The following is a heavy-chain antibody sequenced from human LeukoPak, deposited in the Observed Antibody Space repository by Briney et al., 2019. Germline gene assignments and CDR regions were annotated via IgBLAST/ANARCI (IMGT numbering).Heavy chain of an antibody. D-gene: IGHD4-17*01. J-gene: IGHJ3*02. CDR1: GGSISSSSYY. V-gene: IGHV4-39*02. CDR3: ARVTTVTTGSDI. CDR2: IYYSGST. Sequence: SETLSLTCTVSGGSISSSSYYWGWIRQPPGKGLEWIGSIYYSGSTYYNPSLKSRVTISVDTSKSQFSLKLSSVTAADTAVYYCARVTTVTTGSDIWGQGTMVTVSS.